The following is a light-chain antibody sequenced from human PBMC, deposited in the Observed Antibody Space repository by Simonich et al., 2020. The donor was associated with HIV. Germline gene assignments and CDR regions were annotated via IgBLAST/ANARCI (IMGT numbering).Light chain of an antibody. Sequence: SYVLTQPPSVSVAPGKTARITCGGNNIGSKSVHWYQQKPGQAPVLVVYDASDRPSGIPERFSGSNSGNTATLTISRVEAGDEADYYCQVWDSSSDLNWVFGGGTKLTVL. CDR1: NIGSKS. CDR2: DAS. CDR3: QVWDSSSDLNWV. V-gene: IGLV3-21*03. J-gene: IGLJ3*02.